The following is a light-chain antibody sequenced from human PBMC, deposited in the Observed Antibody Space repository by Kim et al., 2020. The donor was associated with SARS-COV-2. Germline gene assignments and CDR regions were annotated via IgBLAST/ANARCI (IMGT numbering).Light chain of an antibody. J-gene: IGKJ1*01. CDR1: QSVSSSY. CDR2: GAS. CDR3: QQYGSSRWT. V-gene: IGKV3-20*01. Sequence: SPGERATLSCRASQSVSSSYLVWYQQKPGQAPRLLIYGASSRATGIPDRFSGSGSGTDFTLTVSRLEPEDFAVYYCQQYGSSRWTFGQGTKVDIK.